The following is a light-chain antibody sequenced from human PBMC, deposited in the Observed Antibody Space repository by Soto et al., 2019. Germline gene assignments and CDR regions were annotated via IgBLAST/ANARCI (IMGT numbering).Light chain of an antibody. CDR2: AVS. Sequence: DIQMTQSPSSLSASVGDRVTITCRASRSIGTYLNWYQLKPGKAPKVLIYAVSSLQSGVPSRFRGSGSGTDFTLTISSLQPEDYATYFCQQSYSTSVTFGQGTKVEI. CDR1: RSIGTY. CDR3: QQSYSTSVT. J-gene: IGKJ1*01. V-gene: IGKV1-39*01.